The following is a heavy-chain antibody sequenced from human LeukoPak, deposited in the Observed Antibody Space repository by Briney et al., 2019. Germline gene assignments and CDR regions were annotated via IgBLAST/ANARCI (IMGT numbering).Heavy chain of an antibody. J-gene: IGHJ4*02. V-gene: IGHV3-21*01. CDR2: ISSSSYI. CDR3: ARKGWELLSLDY. Sequence: GGSLRLSCAASRFTFSSYSMNWVRQAPGKGLEWVSSISSSSYIYYADSVKGRFTISRDNAKNSLYLQMNSLRAEDTAVYYCARKGWELLSLDYWGQGTLVTVSS. D-gene: IGHD1-26*01. CDR1: RFTFSSYS.